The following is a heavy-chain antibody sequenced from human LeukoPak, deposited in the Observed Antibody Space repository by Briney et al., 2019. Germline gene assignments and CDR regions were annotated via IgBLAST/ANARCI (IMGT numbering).Heavy chain of an antibody. J-gene: IGHJ3*02. D-gene: IGHD3-10*01. V-gene: IGHV1-18*01. CDR3: ARHYPGGAFDI. CDR1: GYTFTNYG. CDR2: ISAYNGDT. Sequence: ASVKVSCKASGYTFTNYGISWVRQAPGQGLEWMGWISAYNGDTSYAQKLQGRVTMTTDTSTSTAYMELGSLGSDDTAVYYCARHYPGGAFDIWGQGTMVTVSS.